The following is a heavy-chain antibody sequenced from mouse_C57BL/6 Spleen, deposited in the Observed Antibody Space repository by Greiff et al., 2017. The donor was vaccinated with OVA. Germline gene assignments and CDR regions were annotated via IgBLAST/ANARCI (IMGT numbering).Heavy chain of an antibody. CDR2: IDPEDGET. CDR1: GFNIKDYY. CDR3: AVYYGSSSFAY. J-gene: IGHJ3*01. V-gene: IGHV14-2*01. D-gene: IGHD1-1*01. Sequence: VHVKQSGAELVKPGASVKLSCTASGFNIKDYYMHWVKQRTEQGLEWIGRIDPEDGETKYAPKFQGKATITADTSSNTAYLQLSSLTSEDTAVYYCAVYYGSSSFAYWGQGTLVTVSA.